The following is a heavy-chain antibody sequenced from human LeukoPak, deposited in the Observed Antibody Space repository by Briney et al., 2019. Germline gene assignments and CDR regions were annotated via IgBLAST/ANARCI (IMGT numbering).Heavy chain of an antibody. J-gene: IGHJ4*02. CDR3: ARRPLYGYYFDY. Sequence: SETLSLTCTVSGGSISSNTYYWGWIRQPPGTGLEWIASLYYSGTTYYNPSLKSRVTISADTSKNHFSLRLSSVTAADTAVYYCARRPLYGYYFDYWGQGTLVTVSS. CDR1: GGSISSNTYY. V-gene: IGHV4-39*02. CDR2: LYYSGTT. D-gene: IGHD4-17*01.